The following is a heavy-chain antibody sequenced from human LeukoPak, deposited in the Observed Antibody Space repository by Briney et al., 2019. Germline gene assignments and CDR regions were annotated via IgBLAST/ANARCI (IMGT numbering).Heavy chain of an antibody. CDR3: SKDRGDYYASGYYFDY. Sequence: PGGSLRLSCAASGFTFSSYAMSWVRQAPGKGLEWVSAISGSGGSTYYADSVKGRFTISRDNSKNTLYLQMKSLRAEDTAVYYCSKDRGDYYASGYYFDYWGQGTLVTVSS. CDR1: GFTFSSYA. J-gene: IGHJ4*02. CDR2: ISGSGGST. V-gene: IGHV3-23*01. D-gene: IGHD3-10*01.